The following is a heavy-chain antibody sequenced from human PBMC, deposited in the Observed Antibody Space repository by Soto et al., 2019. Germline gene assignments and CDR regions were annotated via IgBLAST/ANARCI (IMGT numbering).Heavy chain of an antibody. CDR3: ARSILTRGADAFDI. CDR1: DCRISSYY. J-gene: IGHJ3*02. CDR2: IYYNGNT. Sequence: SEALFLSSVVSDCRISSYYSTGVRQPPGRGLEWIGYIYYNGNTNSNPSLKGRVTISVDTSKNQFSLKLASVTAADTAVYYCARSILTRGADAFDIGGQGTMVS. V-gene: IGHV4-59*01. D-gene: IGHD3-9*01.